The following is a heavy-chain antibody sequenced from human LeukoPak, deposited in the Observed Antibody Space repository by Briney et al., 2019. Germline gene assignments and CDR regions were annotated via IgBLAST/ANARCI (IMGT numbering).Heavy chain of an antibody. CDR3: ARDIVVVPAALNWFDP. D-gene: IGHD2-2*01. Sequence: SETLSLTCTVSGGSISSGDYYWRWIRQPPGKGLGWIGYIYYSGSTYYNPSLKSRVTVSVDTSKNQFSLKLSSVTAADTAVYYCARDIVVVPAALNWFDPWGQGTLVTVSS. CDR1: GGSISSGDYY. CDR2: IYYSGST. V-gene: IGHV4-30-4*08. J-gene: IGHJ5*02.